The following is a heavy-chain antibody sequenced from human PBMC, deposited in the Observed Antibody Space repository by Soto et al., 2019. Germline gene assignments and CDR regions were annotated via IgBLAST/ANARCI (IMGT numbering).Heavy chain of an antibody. CDR1: GFSLNTGGVG. D-gene: IGHD3-10*01. CDR2: IYWDDDE. CDR3: VRNWRYYGGDYYYGMDA. V-gene: IGHV2-5*02. J-gene: IGHJ6*02. Sequence: ITLKESGPTLVKPTQTLTLTCTFSGFSLNTGGVGVGWVRQPRGKAMEWLALIYWDDDERYRPSLRSRLNITKDTINNXVXLTMTNMDPXXTATYYCVRNWRYYGGDYYYGMDAWGQGTTVTVSS.